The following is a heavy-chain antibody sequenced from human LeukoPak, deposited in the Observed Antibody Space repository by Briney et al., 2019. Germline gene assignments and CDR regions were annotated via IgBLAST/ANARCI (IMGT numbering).Heavy chain of an antibody. CDR1: GYNFITYW. V-gene: IGHV5-51*01. Sequence: GESLKISCQSSGYNFITYWIGWVRQMPGKGLEWMGIIYPGDSDTRYSPSFQGQVTISVDKSISTAYLQWSSLKASDTAMYYCARRAVDFAFDIWGQGTMVTVSS. D-gene: IGHD3-3*01. CDR3: ARRAVDFAFDI. J-gene: IGHJ3*02. CDR2: IYPGDSDT.